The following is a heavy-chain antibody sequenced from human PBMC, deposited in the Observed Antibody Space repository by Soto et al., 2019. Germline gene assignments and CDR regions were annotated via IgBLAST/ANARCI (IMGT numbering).Heavy chain of an antibody. CDR1: GFTLSSYD. Sequence: GGSLRLSCAASGFTLSSYDMHWVRQAPGKGLEYVSGVSRKGNNIYYADSVKGRFTISRDTFKNTLFLQMTSLRAEDTAVYYCVKEEIVVVGGFDYWGQGTLVTVSS. CDR3: VKEEIVVVGGFDY. D-gene: IGHD1-26*01. J-gene: IGHJ4*02. CDR2: VSRKGNNI. V-gene: IGHV3-64D*06.